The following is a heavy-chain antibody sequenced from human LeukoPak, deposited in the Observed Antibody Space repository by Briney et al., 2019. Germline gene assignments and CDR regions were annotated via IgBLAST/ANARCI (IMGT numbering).Heavy chain of an antibody. D-gene: IGHD3-10*01. CDR1: GFTFSDYW. CDR2: INTDGSIT. CDR3: ARDRGPRTGFMVREAYDY. J-gene: IGHJ4*02. V-gene: IGHV3-74*01. Sequence: GGSLRISCAASGFTFSDYWIHWVRQAPGKGLVWVSRINTDGSITNYADSVKGRFSISRDNAKNTLYLQTSSLRAEDTAVYYCARDRGPRTGFMVREAYDYWGQGTLVIVSS.